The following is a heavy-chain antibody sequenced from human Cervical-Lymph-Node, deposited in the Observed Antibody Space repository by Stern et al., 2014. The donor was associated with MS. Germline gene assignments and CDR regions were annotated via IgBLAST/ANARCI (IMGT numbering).Heavy chain of an antibody. CDR3: ARDRSYDSLDY. CDR1: GFTFSSYG. V-gene: IGHV3-33*01. D-gene: IGHD3-22*01. Sequence: VQLVESGGGVVQPGTSLRLSCAASGFTFSSYGFYWVRQAPGKGLEWVALIWYDGSKKYYVDSVKGRFTVSRDDSKNTLYLQMNNLRAEDTAVYYCARDRSYDSLDYWGQGTLVTVSS. CDR2: IWYDGSKK. J-gene: IGHJ4*02.